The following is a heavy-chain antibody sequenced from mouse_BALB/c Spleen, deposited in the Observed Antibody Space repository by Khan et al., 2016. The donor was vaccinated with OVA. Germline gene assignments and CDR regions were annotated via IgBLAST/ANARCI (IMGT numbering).Heavy chain of an antibody. V-gene: IGHV3-1*02. J-gene: IGHJ4*01. D-gene: IGHD2-1*01. CDR3: ARDGNYMDY. CDR2: IYYSGSI. CDR1: GYSITSYYS. Sequence: EVQLQESGPDLVKPSQSLSLTCTVTGYSITSYYSWHWIRQFPGNKLEWMGYIYYSGSINYTPSLHSRISIPRDTSKNQFFLQLNSVTTAAHTTDYCARDGNYMDYVGRGTSVTVAS.